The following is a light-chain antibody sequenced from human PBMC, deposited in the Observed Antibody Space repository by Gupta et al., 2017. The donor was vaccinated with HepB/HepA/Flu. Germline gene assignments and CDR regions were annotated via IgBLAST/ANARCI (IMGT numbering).Light chain of an antibody. CDR3: QQRSNWPLT. J-gene: IGKJ3*01. V-gene: IGKV3-11*01. CDR2: DAS. CDR1: RSVSSY. Sequence: IVLTHSPAPLSLSAGGSALPCWRARRSVSSYVAWYQQKPGQAPRLLIYDASSRATGIPARFSGSGSGTDFTLTISRLEPEDFAVYYCQQRSNWPLTFGPGTKVDIK.